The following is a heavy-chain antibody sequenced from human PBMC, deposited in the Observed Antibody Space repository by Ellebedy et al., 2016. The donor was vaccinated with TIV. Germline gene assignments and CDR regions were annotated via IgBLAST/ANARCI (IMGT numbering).Heavy chain of an antibody. CDR3: DRSGSYYWLDP. V-gene: IGHV3-72*01. CDR2: IRHKPRSYTI. Sequence: PGGSLRLSCAASGFTFSDHYMDWVRQAPGKGLEWVGRIRHKPRSYTIEYAASVKCRFTISRDDSTNSLYLQMNSLKTEDTAVYYCDRSGSYYWLDPWGQGTLVTVSS. CDR1: GFTFSDHY. D-gene: IGHD1-26*01. J-gene: IGHJ5*02.